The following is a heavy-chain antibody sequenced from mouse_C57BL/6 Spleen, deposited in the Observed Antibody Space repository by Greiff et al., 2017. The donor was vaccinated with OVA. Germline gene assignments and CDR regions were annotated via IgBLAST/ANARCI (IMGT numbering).Heavy chain of an antibody. CDR1: GYTFTDYY. Sequence: VQLQQSGPELVMPGASVKISCKASGYTFTDYYMNWVKQSPGQGLEWIGDINPNNGCTSSNQKFKGKATLTVDKSSSTADMELRSLASEDSEVYYCGKITTEFDYWGQGTTLTVSS. D-gene: IGHD1-1*01. J-gene: IGHJ2*01. CDR2: INPNNGCT. V-gene: IGHV1-26*01. CDR3: GKITTEFDY.